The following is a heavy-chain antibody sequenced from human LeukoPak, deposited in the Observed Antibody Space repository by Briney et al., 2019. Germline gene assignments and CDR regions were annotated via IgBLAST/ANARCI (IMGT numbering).Heavy chain of an antibody. CDR2: IYYSGST. V-gene: IGHV4-39*01. D-gene: IGHD6-19*01. J-gene: IGHJ6*02. Sequence: SETLSLTCTVSGGSISSSSYYWGWIRQPPGKGLEWIGSIYYSGSTYYNPSLKSRVTISVDTSKNQFSLKPSSVTAADTAVYYCARLLTVAAKTEVDRRSPLPLYYYYYGMDVWGQGTTVTVSS. CDR3: ARLLTVAAKTEVDRRSPLPLYYYYYGMDV. CDR1: GGSISSSSYY.